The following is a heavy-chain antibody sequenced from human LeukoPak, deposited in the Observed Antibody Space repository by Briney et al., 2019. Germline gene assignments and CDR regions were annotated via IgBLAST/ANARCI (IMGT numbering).Heavy chain of an antibody. CDR2: INHSGST. CDR3: ARGPNWFDP. J-gene: IGHJ5*02. CDR1: DESFSDFY. V-gene: IGHV4-34*01. Sequence: SETLSLTCTVYDESFSDFYWNWIRQPPGKGLEWIGEINHSGSTNYNPPLKSRVTVSVDTSKNQFSLKLSSVTAADTAVYYCARGPNWFDPWGQGTLVTVSS.